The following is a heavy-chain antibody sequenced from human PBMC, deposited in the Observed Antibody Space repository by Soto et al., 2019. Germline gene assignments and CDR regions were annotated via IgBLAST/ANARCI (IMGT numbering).Heavy chain of an antibody. J-gene: IGHJ4*02. D-gene: IGHD4-4*01. Sequence: QVQLQESGPGLVKPSETLPLTCSVSDGSVTGYCWSWIRQPPGKGLEWIGCIDYNGRAHYNPSLTSRVTLSFDTSNNHFSLKLSSVTTTDTAVYYCARGPDHSKVGYWGQGTLVTVSS. CDR1: DGSVTGYC. CDR2: IDYNGRA. V-gene: IGHV4-59*02. CDR3: ARGPDHSKVGY.